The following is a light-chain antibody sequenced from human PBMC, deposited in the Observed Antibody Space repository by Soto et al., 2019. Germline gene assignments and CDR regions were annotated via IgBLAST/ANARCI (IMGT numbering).Light chain of an antibody. CDR3: SSYTSSSTPYVV. Sequence: QTVVTQEPSFSVSPGRTVTLTCGLSSGSVSTTYYPTWYQQTPGQAPRTLIYSTDTRSSGVPDRFSGSILGNTASLTISGLQAEDEADYYCSSYTSSSTPYVVFGGGTKLTVL. J-gene: IGLJ2*01. CDR1: SGSVSTTYY. V-gene: IGLV8-61*01. CDR2: STD.